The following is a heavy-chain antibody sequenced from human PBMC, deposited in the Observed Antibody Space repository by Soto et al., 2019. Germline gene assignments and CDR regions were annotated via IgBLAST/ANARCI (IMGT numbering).Heavy chain of an antibody. Sequence: EVQLVESGGGLVQPGGSLRLSCATSGFFFNAYWMHWVRQAPGKGLVWVSRIDNDGITTTYADSVKGRFTISRDNAKNTLYLQMNSLTAEDTAVYYCARDGSGPVDFDHWGQGTLVTVSS. D-gene: IGHD3-10*01. CDR1: GFFFNAYW. CDR2: IDNDGITT. CDR3: ARDGSGPVDFDH. V-gene: IGHV3-74*01. J-gene: IGHJ4*02.